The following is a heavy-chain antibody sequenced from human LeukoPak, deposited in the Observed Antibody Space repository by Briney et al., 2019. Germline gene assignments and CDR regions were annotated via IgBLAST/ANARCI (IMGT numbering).Heavy chain of an antibody. CDR1: GFTFSTYG. CDR2: ISYDGSNK. V-gene: IGHV3-30*03. D-gene: IGHD5-12*01. CDR3: ATEDIVATRGIDY. J-gene: IGHJ4*02. Sequence: PGRSLRLSCAASGFTFSTYGMHWVRQAPGKGLEWVALISYDGSNKYYADSVKGRFTISRDNSKNTLYLQMNSLRAEDTAVYFCATEDIVATRGIDYWGQGTLVTVSS.